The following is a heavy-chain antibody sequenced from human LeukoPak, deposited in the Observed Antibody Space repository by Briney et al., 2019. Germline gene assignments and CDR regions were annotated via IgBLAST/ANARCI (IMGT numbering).Heavy chain of an antibody. V-gene: IGHV4-31*03. CDR3: ARDRQQPGADASDI. CDR1: GGSISSGGYY. Sequence: PSETLSLTCTVSGGSISSGGYYWSWIRQHPGKGLEWIGYIYYSGSTYYNPSLKSRVTISVDTSKNQFSLKLSSVTAADTAVYYCARDRQQPGADASDIWGQGTMVTVSS. J-gene: IGHJ3*02. D-gene: IGHD6-13*01. CDR2: IYYSGST.